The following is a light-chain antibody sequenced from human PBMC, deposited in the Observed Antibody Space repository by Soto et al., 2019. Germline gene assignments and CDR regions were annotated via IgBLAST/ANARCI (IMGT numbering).Light chain of an antibody. J-gene: IGLJ1*01. CDR3: VAWDDSLSGYV. CDR1: SSNIGRDY. Sequence: QSVLTQPPSVSGTPGQRVNISCSGSSSNIGRDYVYWYQQFPGTAPKLLIYRGNQRPPGVPDRFSGSKSGTSASLAISGLRSDDESDYYCVAWDDSLSGYVFGTGTKLTVL. V-gene: IGLV1-47*01. CDR2: RGN.